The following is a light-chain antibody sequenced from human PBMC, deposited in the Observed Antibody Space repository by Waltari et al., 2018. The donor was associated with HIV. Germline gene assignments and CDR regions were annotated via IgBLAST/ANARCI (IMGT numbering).Light chain of an antibody. V-gene: IGKV1-8*01. Sequence: ATRMTQSPPSVSAATGDPVNITCRASRDIDTHLAWYQHKPGSAPHLLIYGASTLQKGVPARFNGSGSGTSFSLTVTCLQSEDFATYFCQQYHDSPRTFGLGTTV. CDR2: GAS. CDR3: QQYHDSPRT. J-gene: IGKJ1*01. CDR1: RDIDTH.